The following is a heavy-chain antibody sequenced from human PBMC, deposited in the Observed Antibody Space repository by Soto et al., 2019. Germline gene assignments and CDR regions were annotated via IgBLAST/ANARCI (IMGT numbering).Heavy chain of an antibody. D-gene: IGHD2-15*01. J-gene: IGHJ5*02. V-gene: IGHV3-23*01. CDR3: AKGGAVKLPRYNWFDP. CDR2: ISVSGTYT. CDR1: GFNFSSYA. Sequence: EVQLLESGGGLVQPGGSLRLSCAASGFNFSSYAMNWVRQAPGKGLEWVSGISVSGTYTYYAESVKGRFTISRDNSKSTLYLQMNSLRAEDTAVYSCAKGGAVKLPRYNWFDPWGQGVLVTVSS.